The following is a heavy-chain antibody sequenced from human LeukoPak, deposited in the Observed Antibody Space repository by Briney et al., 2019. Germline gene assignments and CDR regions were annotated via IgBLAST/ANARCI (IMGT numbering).Heavy chain of an antibody. Sequence: GSLRLSWGASGFTFSNYWMSWVRQAPGKGLEWVANIKQDGSEKYYVDSMKGRFTISRDNAKNSLYLQMNSLRAEDTAVYYCASQSSSGWFQWGQGTLVTVSS. V-gene: IGHV3-7*01. J-gene: IGHJ4*02. CDR3: ASQSSSGWFQ. CDR2: IKQDGSEK. D-gene: IGHD6-19*01. CDR1: GFTFSNYW.